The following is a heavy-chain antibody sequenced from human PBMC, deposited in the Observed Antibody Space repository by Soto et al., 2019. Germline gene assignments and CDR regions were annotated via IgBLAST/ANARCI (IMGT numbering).Heavy chain of an antibody. CDR3: ARGNLIGYCSSTSCPPAWFDP. D-gene: IGHD2-2*01. CDR2: IYYSGST. V-gene: IGHV4-59*01. J-gene: IGHJ5*02. Sequence: AETLSLTCGVSGGSISSYYWSWGRQPPGKGLEWIGYIYYSGSTNYNPSLKSRVTISVDTSKNQFSLKLSSVTAADTAVYYCARGNLIGYCSSTSCPPAWFDPWGQGTLVTVSS. CDR1: GGSISSYY.